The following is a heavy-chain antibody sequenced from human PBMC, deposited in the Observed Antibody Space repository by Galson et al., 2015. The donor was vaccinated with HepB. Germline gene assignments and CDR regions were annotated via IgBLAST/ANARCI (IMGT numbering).Heavy chain of an antibody. J-gene: IGHJ4*02. CDR2: IKSKTDGGTT. CDR1: GFTFSNAW. V-gene: IGHV3-15*01. Sequence: SLRLSCAASGFTFSNAWMSWVRQAPGKGLEWVGRIKSKTDGGTTDYAAPVKGRFTISRDDSKNTLYLQMNSLNTEDKAVYYCTTGTYYYGSGSYPRIDYWGQGTLVTVSS. D-gene: IGHD3-10*01. CDR3: TTGTYYYGSGSYPRIDY.